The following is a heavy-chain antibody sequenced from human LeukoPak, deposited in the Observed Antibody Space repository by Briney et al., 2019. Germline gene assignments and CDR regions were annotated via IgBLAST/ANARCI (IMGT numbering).Heavy chain of an antibody. V-gene: IGHV3-48*04. D-gene: IGHD2-2*01. J-gene: IGHJ6*02. Sequence: GGSLRLSCAASGFTFSSYSMNWVRQAPGKGLEWVSYISSSSSTIYYADSVKGRFTISRDNAKNSLYLQMNSLRAEDTAVYYCARDRYCSSTSCYGRNYYYYGMDVWGQGTTVTVSS. CDR1: GFTFSSYS. CDR2: ISSSSSTI. CDR3: ARDRYCSSTSCYGRNYYYYGMDV.